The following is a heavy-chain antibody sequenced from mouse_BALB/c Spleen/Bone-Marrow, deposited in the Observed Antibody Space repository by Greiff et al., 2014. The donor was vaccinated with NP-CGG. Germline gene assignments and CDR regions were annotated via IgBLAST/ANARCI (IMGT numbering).Heavy chain of an antibody. D-gene: IGHD1-1*01. Sequence: EVHLVESGGGLVKPGGSLKLSCAAPGFTFSDYYMYWVRQTPEKRLEWVATISDGGSYTYYPDSVKGRFTISRDNAKNNLYLQMNSLKSEDTATYYCANYYGSTWFAYWGQGALVTVSA. CDR3: ANYYGSTWFAY. CDR2: ISDGGSYT. CDR1: GFTFSDYY. J-gene: IGHJ3*01. V-gene: IGHV5-4*02.